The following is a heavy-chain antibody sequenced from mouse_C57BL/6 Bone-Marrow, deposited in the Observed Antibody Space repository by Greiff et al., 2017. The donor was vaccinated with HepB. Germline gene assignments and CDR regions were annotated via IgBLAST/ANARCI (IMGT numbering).Heavy chain of an antibody. CDR3: TTLYSSFAY. V-gene: IGHV14-4*01. D-gene: IGHD2-12*01. CDR1: GFNIKDDY. CDR2: IDPENGDT. J-gene: IGHJ3*01. Sequence: EVKLQQSGAELVRPGASVKLSCTASGFNIKDDYMHWVKQRPEQGLEWIGWIDPENGDTEYASKFQGKATITADTSSNTAYLQLSSLTSEDTAVYYCTTLYSSFAYWGQGTLVTVSA.